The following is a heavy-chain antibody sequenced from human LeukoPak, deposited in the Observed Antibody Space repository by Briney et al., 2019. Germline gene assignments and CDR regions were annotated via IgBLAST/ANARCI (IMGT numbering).Heavy chain of an antibody. V-gene: IGHV1-69*05. J-gene: IGHJ6*03. CDR1: VGSFSRYA. D-gene: IGHD3-10*01. CDR2: IIPIFGTA. CDR3: RRGGITMVRGDYYYMDV. Sequence: SVKVSCKASVGSFSRYAISWVRQAPAQGLEWLGGIIPIFGTANYAQKFQGRCKITTDESTSTAHMELSSLSSEDTAGYYCRRGGITMVRGDYYYMDVGGEGTTVTVP.